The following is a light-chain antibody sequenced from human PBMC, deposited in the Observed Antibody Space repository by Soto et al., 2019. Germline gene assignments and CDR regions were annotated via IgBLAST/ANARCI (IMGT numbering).Light chain of an antibody. J-gene: IGKJ1*01. Sequence: DIQMTQSASSLAASLGDRVSIPCRASQNILDFLNWYQQKPGKAPELLIFSASSLQSGVPSRFSGSGSGTDFTLTIGSLQREDFATYFCQQTYSTPPTFGQGTRVEI. CDR2: SAS. V-gene: IGKV1-39*01. CDR3: QQTYSTPPT. CDR1: QNILDF.